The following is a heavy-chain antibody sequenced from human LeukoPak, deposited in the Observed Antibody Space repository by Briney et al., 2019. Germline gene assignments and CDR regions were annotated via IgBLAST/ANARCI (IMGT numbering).Heavy chain of an antibody. CDR2: INPKSGGT. V-gene: IGHV1-2*02. Sequence: ASVKVSCKASGCTFTGYYMHWVRQAPGQGLEWMGWINPKSGGTNYAQKFQGRVTLTRDTPITTAYMELSRLRSDDTAVYYCAKVGDTSGPPFDYWGQGTLVTVSS. CDR3: AKVGDTSGPPFDY. D-gene: IGHD3-22*01. J-gene: IGHJ4*02. CDR1: GCTFTGYY.